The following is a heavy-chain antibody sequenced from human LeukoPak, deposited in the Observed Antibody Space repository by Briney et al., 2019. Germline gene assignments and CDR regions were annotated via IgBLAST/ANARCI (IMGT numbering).Heavy chain of an antibody. V-gene: IGHV3-15*01. D-gene: IGHD2-15*01. CDR1: GFTFSNAW. CDR2: IKSKTDGGTT. J-gene: IGHJ4*02. Sequence: GGSLRLSCAASGFTFSNAWMSWVRQAPGKGLEWVGRIKSKTDGGTTDYAAPVKGRFTISRDDSKNTLYLQMNSLKTEDTAVYYCTTDFVPPIVVVAASGDYWGQGTLVTVSS. CDR3: TTDFVPPIVVVAASGDY.